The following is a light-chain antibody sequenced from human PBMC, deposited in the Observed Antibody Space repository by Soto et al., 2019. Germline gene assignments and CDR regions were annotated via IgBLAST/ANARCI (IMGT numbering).Light chain of an antibody. CDR3: SSYTTSGTHV. V-gene: IGLV2-14*01. Sequence: QSALTQPASVSGSPGQSITISCTGTISDVGGYNYVSWYQQHPGKAPKLMIYEVNNRPSGVSNRFSGSKSGNTASLTISGLQAEDEAEYYCSSYTTSGTHVFGTGTKLTVL. CDR2: EVN. CDR1: ISDVGGYNY. J-gene: IGLJ1*01.